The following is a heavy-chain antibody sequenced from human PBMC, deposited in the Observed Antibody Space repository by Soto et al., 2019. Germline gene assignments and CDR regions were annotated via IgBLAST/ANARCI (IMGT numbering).Heavy chain of an antibody. J-gene: IGHJ4*02. Sequence: GGSLRLSCAASGFTFSSYALSWVRQAPGKGLQWVSVITGTGDSTYYADSVKGRFTISRDNSENTVYLQMNSLRAEDTAVYYCANSCFSESYSSLPIYNWGQETLFPVSA. CDR3: ANSCFSESYSSLPIYN. CDR2: ITGTGDST. CDR1: GFTFSSYA. D-gene: IGHD1-26*01. V-gene: IGHV3-23*01.